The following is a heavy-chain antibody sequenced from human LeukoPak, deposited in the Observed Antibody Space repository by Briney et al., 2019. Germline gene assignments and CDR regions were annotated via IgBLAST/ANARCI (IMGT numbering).Heavy chain of an antibody. Sequence: GGSLRLSCAASGFTFSSYSMNWVRQAPGKGLEWVSSISSSSSYIYYADSVKGRFTISRDNAKNSLYLQMNSLRAEDTAVYYCARGTPATPFEGAFDIWGQGTMVTVSS. V-gene: IGHV3-21*01. CDR3: ARGTPATPFEGAFDI. CDR2: ISSSSSYI. J-gene: IGHJ3*02. CDR1: GFTFSSYS.